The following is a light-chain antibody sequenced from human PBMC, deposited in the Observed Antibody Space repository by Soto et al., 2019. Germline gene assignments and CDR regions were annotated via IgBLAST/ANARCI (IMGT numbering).Light chain of an antibody. Sequence: EIELTQSPGTLSLSPGERATLSCRASQTIRSNYLAWYQQRPGQAPRLLIYGASSRATDIPDRFGGSASGTDFTLTILRLEPEDFAVYYCQQYGSSPWTFGQGTKVDIK. V-gene: IGKV3-20*01. J-gene: IGKJ1*01. CDR3: QQYGSSPWT. CDR2: GAS. CDR1: QTIRSNY.